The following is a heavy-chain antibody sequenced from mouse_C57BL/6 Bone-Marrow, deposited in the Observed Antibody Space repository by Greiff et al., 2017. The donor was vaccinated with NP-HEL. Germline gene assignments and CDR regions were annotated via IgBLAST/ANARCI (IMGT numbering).Heavy chain of an antibody. D-gene: IGHD1-1*01. CDR3: ARDGYYGSSSAWFAY. Sequence: EVKLVESGPGMVKPSQSLSLTCTVTGYSITSGYDWHWIRHFPGNKLEWMGYISYSGSTNYNPSLKSRISITHDTSKNHFFLKLNSVTTEDTATYYCARDGYYGSSSAWFAYWGQGTLVTVSA. CDR2: ISYSGST. CDR1: GYSITSGYD. J-gene: IGHJ3*01. V-gene: IGHV3-1*01.